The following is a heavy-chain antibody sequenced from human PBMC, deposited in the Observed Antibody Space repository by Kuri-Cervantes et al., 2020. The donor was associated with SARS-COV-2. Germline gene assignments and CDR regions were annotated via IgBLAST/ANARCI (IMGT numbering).Heavy chain of an antibody. D-gene: IGHD5-12*01. CDR1: GFTFSGHW. CDR3: AREFYSGYDPYLDY. CDR2: INPDGSYT. V-gene: IGHV3-74*01. J-gene: IGHJ4*02. Sequence: GESLKISCAASGFTFSGHWINWVRQAPGKGLVWVSRINPDGSYTNNADSVKGRFTISRDNAKNSLSLQMNSLRAEDTALYYCAREFYSGYDPYLDYWGQGTLVTVSS.